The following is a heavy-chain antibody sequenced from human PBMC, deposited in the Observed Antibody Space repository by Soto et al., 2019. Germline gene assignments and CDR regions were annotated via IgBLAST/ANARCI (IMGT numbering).Heavy chain of an antibody. V-gene: IGHV6-1*01. CDR3: ARDPVGYYGSGSWAVSAFDI. Sequence: SQTLSLTCAISGDSVSSNSAAWNWIRQSPSRGLEWLGRTYYRSKWYNDYAVSVKSRITINPDTSKNQFSLQLNSVTPEDTAVYYCARDPVGYYGSGSWAVSAFDIWGQGTMVTVSS. CDR2: TYYRSKWYN. D-gene: IGHD3-10*01. J-gene: IGHJ3*02. CDR1: GDSVSSNSAA.